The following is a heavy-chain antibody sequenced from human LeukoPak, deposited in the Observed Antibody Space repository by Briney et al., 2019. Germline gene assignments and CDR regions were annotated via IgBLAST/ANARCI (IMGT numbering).Heavy chain of an antibody. CDR1: GYTFINYD. Sequence: ASVKVSCKASGYTFINYDINWVRQATGQGLEWMGWMNPKSGSTGYAQKFQGRVTMTGDTSISTAYMELSSLRSEDTAVYYCARGPRDYDESIRYNWFDPWGQGTLVTVSS. CDR3: ARGPRDYDESIRYNWFDP. D-gene: IGHD4-17*01. V-gene: IGHV1-8*01. CDR2: MNPKSGST. J-gene: IGHJ5*02.